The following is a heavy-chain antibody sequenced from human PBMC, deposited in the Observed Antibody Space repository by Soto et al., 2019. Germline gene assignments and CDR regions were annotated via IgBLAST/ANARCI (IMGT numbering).Heavy chain of an antibody. J-gene: IGHJ6*02. CDR2: IDWDDDK. CDR3: ARSPSYGDYYYYGMDV. Sequence: SGPTLVNPTQTLTLTCTFSGFSLSTSGMCVSWIRQPPGKALEWLALIDWDDDKYYSTSLKTRLTISKDTSKNQVVLTMTNMDPVDTATYYGARSPSYGDYYYYGMDVWGQGTTVTVS. V-gene: IGHV2-70*01. CDR1: GFSLSTSGMC. D-gene: IGHD4-17*01.